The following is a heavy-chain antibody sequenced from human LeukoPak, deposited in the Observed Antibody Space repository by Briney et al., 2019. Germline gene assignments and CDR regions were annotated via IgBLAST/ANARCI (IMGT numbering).Heavy chain of an antibody. J-gene: IGHJ4*02. Sequence: SQTLSLTCAISGDSVSSNSAAWNWIRQSPSRGLEWLGRTYYRSKWYNDYAVSVKSRITINPDTSKDQFSLQLNSVTPGDTAVYYCSRGGRGATPLDYWGQGTLVTVSS. CDR2: TYYRSKWYN. CDR1: GDSVSSNSAA. D-gene: IGHD1-26*01. CDR3: SRGGRGATPLDY. V-gene: IGHV6-1*01.